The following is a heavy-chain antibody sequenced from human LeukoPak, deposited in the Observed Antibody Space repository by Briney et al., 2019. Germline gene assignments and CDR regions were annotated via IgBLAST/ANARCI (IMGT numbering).Heavy chain of an antibody. CDR2: ISSSGSYI. J-gene: IGHJ6*03. D-gene: IGHD1-1*01. V-gene: IGHV3-21*01. CDR3: ARDSSGTTFNYYYMDV. CDR1: GFTVSSYS. Sequence: GGSLRLSCAASGFTVSSYSMDWVRQAPGKGLEWVSSISSSGSYIYYADSVKGRFTISRDNAKNTLYLQMNSLRAEDTAVYYCARDSSGTTFNYYYMDVWGKGTTVTVSS.